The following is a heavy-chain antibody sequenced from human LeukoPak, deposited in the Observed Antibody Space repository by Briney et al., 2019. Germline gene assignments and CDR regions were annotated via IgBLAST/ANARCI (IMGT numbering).Heavy chain of an antibody. V-gene: IGHV4-34*01. D-gene: IGHD3-3*01. J-gene: IGHJ4*02. Sequence: SETLSLTCAVYGGSFSGYYWSWIRQPPGKGLEWIGEINHSGSTNYNPSLKSRVTTSVDTSKNQFSLKLSSVTAADTAVYYCVRGRFYRWFDYWGQGTLVTVSS. CDR2: INHSGST. CDR3: VRGRFYRWFDY. CDR1: GGSFSGYY.